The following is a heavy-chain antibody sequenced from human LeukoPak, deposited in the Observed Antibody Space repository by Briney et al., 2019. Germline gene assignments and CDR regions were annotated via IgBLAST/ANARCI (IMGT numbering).Heavy chain of an antibody. CDR3: ARSYYFWSGYFIPTDY. J-gene: IGHJ4*02. V-gene: IGHV1-18*01. D-gene: IGHD3-3*01. CDR2: ISAYNGNT. Sequence: ASVKVSCKASGYTFTSYGISWVRQAPGQGLEWMGWISAYNGNTNYAQKLQGRVTMTTDTSTSTAYMELRSLRSDDTAVYYCARSYYFWSGYFIPTDYWRQGTLVTVSS. CDR1: GYTFTSYG.